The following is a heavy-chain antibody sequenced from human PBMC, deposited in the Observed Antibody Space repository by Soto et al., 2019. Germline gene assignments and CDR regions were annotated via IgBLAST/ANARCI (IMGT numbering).Heavy chain of an antibody. D-gene: IGHD3-22*01. CDR2: SLHSRSA. CDR3: ARGFGYYQYFDY. Sequence: QVQLQESGPGLVKPSGTLSLTCAVSGGSISSSNWWPWVRQPPGKGLEWIGESLHSRSANSNPSLKSRVTISVDKSKNQFSLRLSSVTAADTAVYYFARGFGYYQYFDYWGQGTLVTVSS. J-gene: IGHJ4*02. CDR1: GGSISSSNW. V-gene: IGHV4-4*02.